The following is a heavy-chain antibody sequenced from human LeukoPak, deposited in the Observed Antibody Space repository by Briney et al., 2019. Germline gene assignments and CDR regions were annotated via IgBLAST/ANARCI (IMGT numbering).Heavy chain of an antibody. CDR2: IYTSGST. D-gene: IGHD3-3*01. V-gene: IGHV4-4*07. J-gene: IGHJ6*03. CDR1: GGSISSYY. CDR3: AGGYDFWSGYHLSYYYMDV. Sequence: SETLSLTCTVSGGSISSYYWSWIRQPAGKGLEWIGRIYTSGSTNYNPSLKSRVTISVDKSKNQFSLKLSSVTAADTAVYYCAGGYDFWSGYHLSYYYMDVWGKGTTVTVSS.